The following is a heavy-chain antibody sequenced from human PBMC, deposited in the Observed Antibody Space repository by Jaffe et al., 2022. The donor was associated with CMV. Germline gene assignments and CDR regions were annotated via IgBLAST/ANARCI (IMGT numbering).Heavy chain of an antibody. CDR1: EYSFTSYW. CDR3: ARLRGIDGYSVDY. D-gene: IGHD5-18*01. CDR2: IFPGDSDT. V-gene: IGHV5-51*01. Sequence: EVQLVQSGTEVKKPGESLKISCKTSEYSFTSYWIGWVRQMPGKGLEWMGIIFPGDSDTRYKPSFQGQVTVSADKSISTVYLQWSSLKASDTAVYYCARLRGIDGYSVDYWGQGTLVTVSS. J-gene: IGHJ4*02.